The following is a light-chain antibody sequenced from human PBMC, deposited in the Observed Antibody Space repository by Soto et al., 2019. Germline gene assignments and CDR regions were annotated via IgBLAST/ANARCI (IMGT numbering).Light chain of an antibody. V-gene: IGKV1-17*01. J-gene: IGKJ1*01. CDR3: LQHNSYPRT. CDR2: GAY. CDR1: QGIRNE. Sequence: DIQVTQSPSSLSASVGYRVTITCRTSQGIRNELGWYQQKPGKPPKSLIYGAYYLQSGVPSRFSGSGSGTEFVLTLSSLQPEDFETYYCLQHNSYPRTFGQGTKVDIK.